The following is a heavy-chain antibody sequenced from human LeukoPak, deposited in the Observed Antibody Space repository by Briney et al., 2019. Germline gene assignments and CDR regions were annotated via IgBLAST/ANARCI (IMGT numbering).Heavy chain of an antibody. D-gene: IGHD4-17*01. Sequence: GGSLRLSCAASGFTFSSYSMNWVRQAPGKGLEWVSSISSSSRYIYYADSVKGRFTISRDNAKNSLYLQMNSLRAEDTAVYYCAREYDGDYGYWGQGTLVTVSS. CDR1: GFTFSSYS. J-gene: IGHJ4*02. V-gene: IGHV3-21*01. CDR3: AREYDGDYGY. CDR2: ISSSSRYI.